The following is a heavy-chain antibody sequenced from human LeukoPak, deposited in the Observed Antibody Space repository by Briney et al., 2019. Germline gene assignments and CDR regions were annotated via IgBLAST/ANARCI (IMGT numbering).Heavy chain of an antibody. D-gene: IGHD3-16*01. CDR2: IKQDGSDK. Sequence: GGSLRLSCAASGFTFSSYWMSWVRQAPEKGLEWVANIKQDGSDKYYVDSVKGRFTISRDNAGNSLYLQMNSLRADDTAVYYCAQGARADTFWYFDLWGRGTLVTVSS. J-gene: IGHJ2*01. V-gene: IGHV3-7*03. CDR1: GFTFSSYW. CDR3: AQGARADTFWYFDL.